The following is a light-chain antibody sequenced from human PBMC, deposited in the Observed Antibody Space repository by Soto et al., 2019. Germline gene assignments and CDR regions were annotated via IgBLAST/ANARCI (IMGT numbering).Light chain of an antibody. Sequence: QSVLTQPASVSGSPGQSITISCTGTSSDVGTYNYVSWCQQHPGKAPKVMIYEVTYRPSGVSNRFSGSKSGYTASLTISGLQAEDEAEYYCSSYTGSSTLYVFGTGTNVTVL. CDR2: EVT. CDR3: SSYTGSSTLYV. CDR1: SSDVGTYNY. V-gene: IGLV2-14*01. J-gene: IGLJ1*01.